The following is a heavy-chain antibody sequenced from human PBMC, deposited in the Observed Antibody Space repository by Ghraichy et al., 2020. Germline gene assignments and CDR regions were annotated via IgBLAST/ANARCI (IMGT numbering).Heavy chain of an antibody. CDR1: GGSISSYY. CDR3: ARGPAAIRSKGGMDV. V-gene: IGHV4-4*07. J-gene: IGHJ6*02. D-gene: IGHD2-2*02. CDR2: IYTSGST. Sequence: ESLNISCTVSGGSISSYYWSWIRQPAGKGLEWIGRIYTSGSTNYNPSLKSRVTMSVDTSKNQFSLKLSSVTAADTAVYYCARGPAAIRSKGGMDVWGQGTTVTVSS.